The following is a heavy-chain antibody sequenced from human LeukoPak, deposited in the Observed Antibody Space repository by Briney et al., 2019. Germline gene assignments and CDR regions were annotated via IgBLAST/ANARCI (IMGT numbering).Heavy chain of an antibody. CDR2: INQDGSVK. Sequence: RPGGSLRFSCAASGFAFSTHWMDWVRQAPGKGLEWVGNINQDGSVKHYVDSVRGRFTISRDNARNSVYLQMSALRVEDTAVYYCTRDFVFWGQGSLVTASS. CDR3: TRDFVF. D-gene: IGHD3-3*01. J-gene: IGHJ4*02. V-gene: IGHV3-7*01. CDR1: GFAFSTHW.